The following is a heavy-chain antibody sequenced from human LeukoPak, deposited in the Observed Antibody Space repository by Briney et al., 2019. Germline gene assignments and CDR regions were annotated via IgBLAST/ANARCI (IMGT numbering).Heavy chain of an antibody. CDR2: IGTADDT. J-gene: IGHJ4*02. Sequence: GGSLRLSCAASGFTFSSYDMHWVRQATGKGLEWVSAIGTADDTYYPGSVKGRFTLSRENAKNSVYLQMNSLRAGDTAVYYCAREGDLIKWQLQLRGVYFDYWGQGTLVTVSS. D-gene: IGHD1-26*01. V-gene: IGHV3-13*01. CDR1: GFTFSSYD. CDR3: AREGDLIKWQLQLRGVYFDY.